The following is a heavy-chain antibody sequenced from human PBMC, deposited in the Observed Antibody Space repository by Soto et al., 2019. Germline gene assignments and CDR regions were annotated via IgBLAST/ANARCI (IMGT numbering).Heavy chain of an antibody. CDR2: INHSGST. CDR1: GGSFSGYY. J-gene: IGHJ5*02. D-gene: IGHD6-19*01. V-gene: IGHV4-34*01. CDR3: ARVWRWLVRGRNWFDP. Sequence: QVQLQQWGAGLLKPSETLSLTCAVYGGSFSGYYWSWIRQPPGKGLEWIGEINHSGSTNYNPSLKGRVTISVDTSKNQFSLKLSSVTAADTAVYYCARVWRWLVRGRNWFDPWGQGTLVTVSS.